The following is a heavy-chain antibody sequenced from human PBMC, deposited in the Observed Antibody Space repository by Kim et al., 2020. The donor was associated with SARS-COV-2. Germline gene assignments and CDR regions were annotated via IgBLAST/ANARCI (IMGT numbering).Heavy chain of an antibody. CDR3: ARRGRDPPRYYYYGMDV. CDR1: GYSFTSYW. CDR2: IYPGDSDT. V-gene: IGHV5-51*01. J-gene: IGHJ6*02. Sequence: GESLKISCKGSGYSFTSYWIGWVRQMPGKGLEWMGIIYPGDSDTRYSPSFQGQVTISADKSISTAYLQWSSLKASDTAMYYCARRGRDPPRYYYYGMDVWGQGTTVTVSS.